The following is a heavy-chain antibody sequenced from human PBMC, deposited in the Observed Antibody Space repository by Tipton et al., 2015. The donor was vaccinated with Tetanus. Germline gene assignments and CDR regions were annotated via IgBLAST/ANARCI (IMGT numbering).Heavy chain of an antibody. CDR3: ARRLIQNWFDP. J-gene: IGHJ5*02. Sequence: TLPLTCTVSGGSIRSGGYYWTWIRQHPERGLEWIGYIYYTGNTYYNPSLKSRGTISVDSSKNQFSLKLTSLTAADTAVYYCARRLIQNWFDPWGQGTLVTVSS. V-gene: IGHV4-31*03. CDR1: GGSIRSGGYY. D-gene: IGHD2-8*01. CDR2: IYYTGNT.